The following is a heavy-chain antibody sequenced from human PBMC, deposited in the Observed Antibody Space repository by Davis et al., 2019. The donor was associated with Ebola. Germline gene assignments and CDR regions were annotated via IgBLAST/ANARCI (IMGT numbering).Heavy chain of an antibody. J-gene: IGHJ6*02. CDR3: AKDSYDSSGYYPYYYYYGMDV. CDR2: ISSSSSYL. CDR1: GFTFSSYS. V-gene: IGHV3-21*01. Sequence: PGGSLRLSCAASGFTFSSYSMNWVRQAPGKGLEWVSSISSSSSYLYYADSVKGRFTISRDNSKNTLYLQMNSLRAEDTAVYYCAKDSYDSSGYYPYYYYYGMDVWGQGTTVTVSS. D-gene: IGHD3-22*01.